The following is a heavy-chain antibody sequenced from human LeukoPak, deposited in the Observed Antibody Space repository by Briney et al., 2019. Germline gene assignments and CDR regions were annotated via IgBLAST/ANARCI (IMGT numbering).Heavy chain of an antibody. CDR1: GFTFSSSA. J-gene: IGHJ4*02. V-gene: IGHV3-23*01. Sequence: GGSLRLSCAASGFTFSSSAMSWVRQVPGKGLEWVSGISASGGSTYYADSVKGRFTISRDNPKNTLYLHMNSLRAEDTAVYYCAKDFSGTTDYWGQGTLVTVSS. D-gene: IGHD1-14*01. CDR3: AKDFSGTTDY. CDR2: ISASGGST.